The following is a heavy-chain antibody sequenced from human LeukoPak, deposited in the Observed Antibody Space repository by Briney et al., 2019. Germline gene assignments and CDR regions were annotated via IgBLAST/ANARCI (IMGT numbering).Heavy chain of an antibody. J-gene: IGHJ5*02. CDR2: IIPIFGTA. CDR3: ARGGAFRGSYPDGNWFDP. V-gene: IGHV1-69*13. D-gene: IGHD1-26*01. CDR1: GGTFSSYA. Sequence: SVKVSCKASGGTFSSYAISWVRQAPGQGLEWMGGIIPIFGTANYAQKFQGRVTITADESTSTAYMELSSLRSEDTAVYYCARGGAFRGSYPDGNWFDPWGQGTLVTVSS.